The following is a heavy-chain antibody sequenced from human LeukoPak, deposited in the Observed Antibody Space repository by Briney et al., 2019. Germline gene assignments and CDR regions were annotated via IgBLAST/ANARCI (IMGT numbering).Heavy chain of an antibody. CDR1: GDSISNYY. V-gene: IGHV4-59*01. CDR3: ARGGDSLRFLEDAFDI. D-gene: IGHD3-3*01. J-gene: IGHJ3*02. CDR2: IYSSGGT. Sequence: PSETLSLTCSVSGDSISNYYWSWIGQSPGKGVEWIGYIYSSGGTHYNPSLKSRVTMSVDTSKSQFSLKVRSVTAADTAVYYCARGGDSLRFLEDAFDIWGQGTKVTVSS.